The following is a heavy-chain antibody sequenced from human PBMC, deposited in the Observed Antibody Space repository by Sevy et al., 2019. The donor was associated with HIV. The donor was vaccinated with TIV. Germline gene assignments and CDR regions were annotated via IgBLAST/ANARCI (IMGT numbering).Heavy chain of an antibody. CDR2: ISYDGSNK. D-gene: IGHD2-15*01. V-gene: IGHV3-30-3*01. CDR3: ARDGVDCSGGSCYHLFDY. CDR1: GFTFSSYA. J-gene: IGHJ4*02. Sequence: GGSLRLSCAASGFTFSSYAMHWVRQAPGKGLEWVAVISYDGSNKYYEDSVKGRFTISRDNSKNTLYLQMNSLRAEDTAVYYCARDGVDCSGGSCYHLFDYWGQGTLVTVSS.